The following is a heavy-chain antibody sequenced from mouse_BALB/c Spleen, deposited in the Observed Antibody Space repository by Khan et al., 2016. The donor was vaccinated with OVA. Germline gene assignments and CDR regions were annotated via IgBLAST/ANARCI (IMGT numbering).Heavy chain of an antibody. V-gene: IGHV5-17*02. CDR2: ISGDSSTV. Sequence: EVELVESGGGLVQPGGSRKLSCVASGFTFTSFGMHWVRQAPEKGLEWVAYISGDSSTVYYTDTVKGRFTISRDNPKTTLFLQMTSLRSEDMAINYSARSYFYGYYFDQWGQGTTLTVSA. J-gene: IGHJ2*01. CDR1: GFTFTSFG. D-gene: IGHD1-1*01. CDR3: ARSYFYGYYFDQ.